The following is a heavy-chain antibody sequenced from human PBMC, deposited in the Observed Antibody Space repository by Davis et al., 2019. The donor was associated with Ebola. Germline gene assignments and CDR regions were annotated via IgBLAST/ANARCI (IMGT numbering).Heavy chain of an antibody. Sequence: SETLSLTCTVSGGSISSSRYYWGWIRQPPGKGLEWIGSIYYSGSTYYNPSLKSRVTISVDTSKNQFSLKLSSVTAADTAVYYCAREGFSSGSYYTGYYYYGMDVWGQGTTVTVSS. CDR3: AREGFSSGSYYTGYYYYGMDV. J-gene: IGHJ6*02. CDR2: IYYSGST. CDR1: GGSISSSRYY. V-gene: IGHV4-39*07. D-gene: IGHD3-10*01.